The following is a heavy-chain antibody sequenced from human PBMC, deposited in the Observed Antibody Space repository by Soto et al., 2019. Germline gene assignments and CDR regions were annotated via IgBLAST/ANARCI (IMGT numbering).Heavy chain of an antibody. CDR2: IYYSGST. CDR3: ARSTLDYGDTDEFDY. Sequence: SETLSLTCTVSGGSISSGGYYWSWIRQHPGKGLEWIGYIYYSGSTYYNPSLKSRVTISVDTSKNQFSLKLSSVTAADTAVYYCARSTLDYGDTDEFDYWGQGTLVTVSS. J-gene: IGHJ4*02. D-gene: IGHD4-17*01. CDR1: GGSISSGGYY. V-gene: IGHV4-31*03.